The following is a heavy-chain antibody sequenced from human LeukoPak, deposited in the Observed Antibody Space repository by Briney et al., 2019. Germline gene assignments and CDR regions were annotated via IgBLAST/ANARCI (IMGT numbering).Heavy chain of an antibody. D-gene: IGHD6-13*01. J-gene: IGHJ6*03. V-gene: IGHV3-30*18. CDR2: ISYDGSNK. Sequence: GGSLRLSCAASGFTFSSYGMHWVRQAPGKGLEWVAVISYDGSNKYYADSVKGRFTISRDNSKNTLYLQMNSLRAEDTAVYYCAKEKEYSSSWYLRRDYYYYMDVWGKGTTVTVSS. CDR1: GFTFSSYG. CDR3: AKEKEYSSSWYLRRDYYYYMDV.